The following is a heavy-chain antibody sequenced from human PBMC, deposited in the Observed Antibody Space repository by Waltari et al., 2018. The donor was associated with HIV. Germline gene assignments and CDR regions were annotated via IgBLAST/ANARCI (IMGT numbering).Heavy chain of an antibody. V-gene: IGHV5-51*03. J-gene: IGHJ3*01. CDR3: AKLQNGFDF. Sequence: EVQLVQSGAELKKPGESLRISCKGSGYSFLSHWIGWVRQKPGKGLEWMGSIYPPDSDTKDSPSFQGQVTISADKSIGTAYLHWSSLKVADTAMYYCAKLQNGFDFWGQGTRLTVSS. CDR1: GYSFLSHW. CDR2: IYPPDSDT.